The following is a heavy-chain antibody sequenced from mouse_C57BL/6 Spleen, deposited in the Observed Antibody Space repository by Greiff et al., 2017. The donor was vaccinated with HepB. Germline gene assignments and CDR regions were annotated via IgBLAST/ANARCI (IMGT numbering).Heavy chain of an antibody. Sequence: VQLQQPGAELVKPGASVKLSCKASGYTFTSYWMHWVKQRPGQGLEWIGMIHPNSGSTNYNEKFKSKATLTVDKSSSTAYMQISSLTSEDSAVYYGARTITTVEATDSNDWGQGTTLTVAS. CDR2: IHPNSGST. D-gene: IGHD1-1*01. V-gene: IGHV1-64*01. CDR1: GYTFTSYW. J-gene: IGHJ2*01. CDR3: ARTITTVEATDSND.